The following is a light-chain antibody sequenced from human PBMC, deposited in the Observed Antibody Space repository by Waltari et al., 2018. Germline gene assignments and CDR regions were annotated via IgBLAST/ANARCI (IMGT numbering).Light chain of an antibody. CDR3: QQYGSSIT. CDR1: QSVSSGY. CDR2: GAS. V-gene: IGKV3-20*01. Sequence: EVVLTQSPGTLSLSPGERATLSCRASQSVSSGYLDGYQQKPAQAPRLLIYGASSRAPGSPDSFSGSGAGTDFNLTISRLESEDFAMYYCQQYGSSITFGQGKGLAIK. J-gene: IGKJ5*01.